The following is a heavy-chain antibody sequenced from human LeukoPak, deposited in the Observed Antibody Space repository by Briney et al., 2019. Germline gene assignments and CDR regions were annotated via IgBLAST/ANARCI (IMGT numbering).Heavy chain of an antibody. Sequence: GESLKISCKGSGYSFTSYWIGWVRQMPGKGLEWMGIIYPGDSDTRYSPSFQGQVTISADKSISTAYLQWSSLKASDTAMYYCASHPGRITIFGLAPDYWGQGPLVTVSS. CDR1: GYSFTSYW. J-gene: IGHJ4*02. V-gene: IGHV5-51*01. D-gene: IGHD3-3*01. CDR2: IYPGDSDT. CDR3: ASHPGRITIFGLAPDY.